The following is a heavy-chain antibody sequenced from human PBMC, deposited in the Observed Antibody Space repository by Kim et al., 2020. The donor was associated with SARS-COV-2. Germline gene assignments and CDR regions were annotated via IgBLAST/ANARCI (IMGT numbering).Heavy chain of an antibody. CDR3: MGWESRRDFDH. D-gene: IGHD1-26*01. CDR2: T. Sequence: TDYAAPVKGRFTISKDDSKNTLYLHMNSLKTEDTAVYYCMGWESRRDFDHWGQGALVTVSS. V-gene: IGHV3-15*01. J-gene: IGHJ4*02.